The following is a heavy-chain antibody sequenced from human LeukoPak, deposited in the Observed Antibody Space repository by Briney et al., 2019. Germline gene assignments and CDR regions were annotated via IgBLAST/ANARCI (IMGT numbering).Heavy chain of an antibody. CDR3: ARGAQEPFFDS. V-gene: IGHV3-53*01. CDR2: IYSGGST. CDR1: GFTVSSIY. J-gene: IGHJ4*02. Sequence: GGSLRLSCAASGFTVSSIYMGWVRQAPGKGLEWVSIIYSGGSTYYADSVKGRFTVSRDNSKNTLFLQMNSLRVEDTALYYCARGAQEPFFDSWGQGTLVTVSS. D-gene: IGHD1-26*01.